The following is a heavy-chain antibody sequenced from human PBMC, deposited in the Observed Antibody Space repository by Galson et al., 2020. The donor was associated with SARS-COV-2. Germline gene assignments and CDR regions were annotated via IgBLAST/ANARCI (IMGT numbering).Heavy chain of an antibody. Sequence: SCAASGFTFSSYGMHWVRQAPGKGLEWVAVISYDGSNKYYADSVKGRFTISRDNSKNTLYLQMHSLRAEDTAVYYCAKTSYSYGYGEYYFDYWGQGTLVTVSS. CDR3: AKTSYSYGYGEYYFDY. CDR1: GFTFSSYG. J-gene: IGHJ4*02. D-gene: IGHD5-18*01. CDR2: ISYDGSNK. V-gene: IGHV3-30*18.